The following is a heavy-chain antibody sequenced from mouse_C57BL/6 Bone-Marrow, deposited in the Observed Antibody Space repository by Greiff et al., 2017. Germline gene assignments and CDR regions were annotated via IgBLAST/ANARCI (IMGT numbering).Heavy chain of an antibody. J-gene: IGHJ1*03. CDR2: IDPSDSYT. CDR3: AKPPSGNYGWYFDV. D-gene: IGHD2-1*01. CDR1: GYTFTSYW. Sequence: QVQLKQPGAELVMPGASVKLSCKASGYTFTSYWMHWVKQRPGQGLEWIGEIDPSDSYTNYNQKFKGKSTLTVDQSSSTAYMQLSSLTSEDSAVYYCAKPPSGNYGWYFDVWGTGTTVTVSS. V-gene: IGHV1-69*01.